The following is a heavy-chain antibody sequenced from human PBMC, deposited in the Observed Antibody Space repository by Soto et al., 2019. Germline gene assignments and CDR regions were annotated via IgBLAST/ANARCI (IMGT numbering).Heavy chain of an antibody. CDR1: GYTFTGYY. Sequence: QVQLVQSGAEVKKPGASVKVSCKASGYTFTGYYMHWVRQAPGQGLEWMGWINPNSGGTNYAQKFQDWVTMTSDTSISTAYMDLSRLRSDDTAMYYCARGGATSFGVVHYYYYGMDVWGQGTTVTVSS. V-gene: IGHV1-2*04. J-gene: IGHJ6*02. D-gene: IGHD3-3*01. CDR3: ARGGATSFGVVHYYYYGMDV. CDR2: INPNSGGT.